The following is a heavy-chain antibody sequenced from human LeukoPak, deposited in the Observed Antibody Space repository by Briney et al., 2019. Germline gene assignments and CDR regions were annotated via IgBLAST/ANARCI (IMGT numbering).Heavy chain of an antibody. D-gene: IGHD3-9*01. CDR2: ISGSGGST. Sequence: GGSLILSCAASGFTFSRYAMSWVRQAPGKGLEWVSGISGSGGSTYHADSVKGRFTISRDNSKNTVYLQMNSLRAEDTAVYYCAKGTLDILTTDYWGQGTLVTVSS. CDR1: GFTFSRYA. J-gene: IGHJ4*02. V-gene: IGHV3-23*01. CDR3: AKGTLDILTTDY.